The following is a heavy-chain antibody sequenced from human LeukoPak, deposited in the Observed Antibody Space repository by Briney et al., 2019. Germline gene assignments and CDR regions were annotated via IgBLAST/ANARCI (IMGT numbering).Heavy chain of an antibody. CDR2: IYYSGST. V-gene: IGHV4-38-2*01. D-gene: IGHD3-3*01. CDR1: GFTFSSYA. J-gene: IGHJ5*02. CDR3: ARGLRFLESTGGWFGP. Sequence: GSLRLSCAASGFTFSSYAMSWVRQAPGKGLEWVGSIYYSGSTYYNPSLKSRVTISVDTSKNQFSLKLSSVTAADTAVYYCARGLRFLESTGGWFGPWGQGTLVTVSS.